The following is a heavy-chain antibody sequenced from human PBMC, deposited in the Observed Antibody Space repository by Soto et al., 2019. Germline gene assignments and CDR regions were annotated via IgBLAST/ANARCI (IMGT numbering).Heavy chain of an antibody. V-gene: IGHV1-3*01. CDR3: AGPMTARAFDS. D-gene: IGHD2-21*02. CDR1: GYTFTTYT. CDR2: INAGNGNT. Sequence: ASVKVSCKASGYTFTTYTMHWVRQAPGQRLEWMGWINAGNGNTKYSQKFQGRVTITRDASTSTAYMELSSLRSEDTAVYYCAGPMTARAFDSWGQGTMVTVSS. J-gene: IGHJ3*02.